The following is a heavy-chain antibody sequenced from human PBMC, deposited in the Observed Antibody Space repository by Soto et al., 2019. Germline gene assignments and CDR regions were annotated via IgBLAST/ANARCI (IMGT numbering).Heavy chain of an antibody. J-gene: IGHJ6*02. CDR3: ARGGAREDDFWSGYYRYYYGMDV. D-gene: IGHD3-3*01. V-gene: IGHV1-69*13. Sequence: SVKVSCKAPGGTFSSYAISWVRQAPGQGLEWMGGIIPIFGTANYAQKFQGRVTITADESTSTAYMELSSLRSEDTAVYYCARGGAREDDFWSGYYRYYYGMDVWGQGTTVTVSS. CDR2: IIPIFGTA. CDR1: GGTFSSYA.